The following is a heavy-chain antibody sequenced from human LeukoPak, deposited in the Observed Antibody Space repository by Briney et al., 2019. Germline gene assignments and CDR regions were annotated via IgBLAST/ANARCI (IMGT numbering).Heavy chain of an antibody. CDR3: ARHKNRQLERRDNYFDF. CDR1: GGSFSGYY. V-gene: IGHV4-34*01. J-gene: IGHJ4*02. Sequence: SETLSLTCAVYGGSFSGYYWSWIRQPPGKGLEWIGEVNQSGGTNLNPSLQSRVTISADTSKNQFSLRLTSVSAADTAVYYCARHKNRQLERRDNYFDFWGQGTLVTVSS. D-gene: IGHD1-1*01. CDR2: VNQSGGT.